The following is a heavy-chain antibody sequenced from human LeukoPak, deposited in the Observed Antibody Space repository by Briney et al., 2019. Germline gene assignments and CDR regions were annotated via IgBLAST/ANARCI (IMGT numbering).Heavy chain of an antibody. V-gene: IGHV3-30-3*01. D-gene: IGHD2-15*01. Sequence: PGRSLRLSCAASGFTFSSYAMHWVRQAPGKGLEWVAVISYDGSINFYAASVRGRFTISRDNSKNTLYLQMNSLRTEDTALYFCARDRRYCSGGSCYFDYFFDYWGQGTLVTVSS. CDR2: ISYDGSIN. J-gene: IGHJ4*02. CDR3: ARDRRYCSGGSCYFDYFFDY. CDR1: GFTFSSYA.